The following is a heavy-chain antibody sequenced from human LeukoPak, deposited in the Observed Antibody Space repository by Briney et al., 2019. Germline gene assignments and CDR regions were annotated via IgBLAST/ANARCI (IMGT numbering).Heavy chain of an antibody. CDR1: GGSISSYY. D-gene: IGHD2-21*01. J-gene: IGHJ6*02. CDR2: IYYSGST. V-gene: IGHV4-59*01. CDR3: ARDQIDDYYYYGMDV. Sequence: PSETLSLTCTVSGGSISSYYWSWIRQPPGKGLEWIGYIYYSGSTNYNPSLKSRGTISVDTSKNQFSLKLSSVTAADTAVYYCARDQIDDYYYYGMDVWGQGTTVTVSS.